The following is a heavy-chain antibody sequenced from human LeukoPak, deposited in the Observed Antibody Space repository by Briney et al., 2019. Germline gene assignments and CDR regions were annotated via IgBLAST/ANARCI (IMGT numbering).Heavy chain of an antibody. CDR3: VRESRTTTDRDSYYYMDV. V-gene: IGHV4-59*01. Sequence: SETLSLTCTVSGGSISSYYWNWIRQPPGKGLEWIGYVHYRVSTNYNPSLEGRVTISLDTSKNQVSLELRSVTAADTAVYSCVRESRTTTDRDSYYYMDVWGKGTTVSVSS. CDR1: GGSISSYY. CDR2: VHYRVST. J-gene: IGHJ6*03. D-gene: IGHD1-1*01.